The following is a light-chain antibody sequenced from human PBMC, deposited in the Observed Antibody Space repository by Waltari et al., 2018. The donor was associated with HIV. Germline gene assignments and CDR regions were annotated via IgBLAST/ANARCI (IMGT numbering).Light chain of an antibody. CDR3: QQDNNWPPAWT. V-gene: IGKV3-15*01. CDR1: QSINND. Sequence: IVMTQSPATLSVSPGERATLACRASQSINNDLAWYQQKPGQAPRLLVDGGATRATGIPPRFSGSGSETDFTLTISSLQSEDVAVYYCQQDNNWPPAWTFGRGTQVELK. CDR2: GGA. J-gene: IGKJ1*01.